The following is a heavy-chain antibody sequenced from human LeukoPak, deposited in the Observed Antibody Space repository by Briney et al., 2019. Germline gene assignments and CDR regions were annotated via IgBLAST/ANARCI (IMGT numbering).Heavy chain of an antibody. V-gene: IGHV1-2*06. Sequence: ASVRVSCTASGYTFTGYYIHWVRQAPGQGLEWMGRINPNSGATNYAQKFQGGVTMTRDTSISTAYMELSRLRSDDTAVYYCARGAGTLTPPDYWGQGTLVTVSS. CDR2: INPNSGAT. D-gene: IGHD6-19*01. CDR1: GYTFTGYY. CDR3: ARGAGTLTPPDY. J-gene: IGHJ4*02.